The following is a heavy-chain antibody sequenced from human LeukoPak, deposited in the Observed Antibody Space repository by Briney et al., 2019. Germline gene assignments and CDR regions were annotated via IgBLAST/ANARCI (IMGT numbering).Heavy chain of an antibody. CDR3: ARDIAVAGTAWFDR. CDR1: GFTFSSYS. J-gene: IGHJ5*02. D-gene: IGHD6-19*01. V-gene: IGHV3-21*01. Sequence: KPGGSLRLSCAASGFTFSSYSMNWVRQAPGKGLEWVSSISSSSYIYYADSVKGRFTISRDNAKNSLYPQMNSLRAEDTAVYYCARDIAVAGTAWFDRWGQGTLVTVSS. CDR2: ISSSSYI.